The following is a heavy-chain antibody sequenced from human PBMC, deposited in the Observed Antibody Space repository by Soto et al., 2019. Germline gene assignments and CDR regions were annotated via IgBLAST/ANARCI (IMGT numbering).Heavy chain of an antibody. V-gene: IGHV4-4*02. CDR2: IYHSGST. CDR1: GXSISSSNW. Sequence: LSLTFAVSGXSISSSNWWSWVRQPPGKGLEWIGEIYHSGSTNYNPSLKSRVTISVDKSKNQFSLKLSSVTAADTAVYYCAGGAAAGTTFDYWGQGTLVTVSS. J-gene: IGHJ4*02. CDR3: AGGAAAGTTFDY. D-gene: IGHD6-13*01.